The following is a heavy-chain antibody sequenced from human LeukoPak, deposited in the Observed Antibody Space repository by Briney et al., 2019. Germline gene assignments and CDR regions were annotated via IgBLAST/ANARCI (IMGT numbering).Heavy chain of an antibody. CDR2: ISGSGGIT. V-gene: IGHV3-23*01. CDR1: GFTFSSYA. J-gene: IGHJ4*02. Sequence: GGTLRLSCAASGFTFSSYAMSWVRQAPGKGLEWVSAISGSGGITSYADSVKGRFTISRDNSKNTLYLQMNSLRAEDTAVYYCAKGDTTWELPHDYWGQGTLVTVSS. D-gene: IGHD1-26*01. CDR3: AKGDTTWELPHDY.